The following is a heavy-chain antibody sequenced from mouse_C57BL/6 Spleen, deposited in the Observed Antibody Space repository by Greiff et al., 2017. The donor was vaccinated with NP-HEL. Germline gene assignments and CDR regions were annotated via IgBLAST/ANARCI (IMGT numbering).Heavy chain of an antibody. J-gene: IGHJ2*01. V-gene: IGHV5-17*01. CDR1: GFTFSDYG. CDR2: ISSGSSTI. Sequence: EVHLVESGGGLVKPGGSLKLSCAASGFTFSDYGMHWVRQAPEKGLEWVAYISSGSSTIYYADTVKGRFTISRDNAKNTLFLQMTSLRSEDTAMYYCAREAYYSIYFDYWGQGTTLTVSS. D-gene: IGHD2-5*01. CDR3: AREAYYSIYFDY.